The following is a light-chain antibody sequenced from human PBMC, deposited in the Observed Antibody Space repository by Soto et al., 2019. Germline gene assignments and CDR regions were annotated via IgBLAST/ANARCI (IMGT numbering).Light chain of an antibody. CDR1: QDISKF. CDR2: DAS. Sequence: IQMTQSPSSLSASIGDRVSFTCQASQDISKFLNWYQHKPGQAPSLLIYDASKSQFGVPSRFSGSGSGTDFTFTISSLQPEDNATYYCQQYENRPYTFGPGTKVDIK. CDR3: QQYENRPYT. V-gene: IGKV1-33*01. J-gene: IGKJ3*01.